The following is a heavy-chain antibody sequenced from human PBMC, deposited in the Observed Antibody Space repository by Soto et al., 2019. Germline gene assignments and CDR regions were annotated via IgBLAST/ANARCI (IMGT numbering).Heavy chain of an antibody. CDR2: ISGSGDNT. D-gene: IGHD3-3*01. CDR1: GFTFSNYA. CDR3: TTELGFLEWLLYYYYMDV. V-gene: IGHV3-23*01. Sequence: GGSLRLSCAASGFTFSNYAMSWVRQAPGKGLEWVSTISGSGDNTDYVDSVKGRFTISRDNSKNTLYLQMNSLRAEDTAVYYCTTELGFLEWLLYYYYMDVWGKGTTVTVSS. J-gene: IGHJ6*03.